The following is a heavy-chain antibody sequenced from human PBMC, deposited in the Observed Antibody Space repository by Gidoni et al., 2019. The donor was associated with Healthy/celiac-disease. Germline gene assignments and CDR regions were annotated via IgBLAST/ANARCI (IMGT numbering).Heavy chain of an antibody. D-gene: IGHD3-10*01. J-gene: IGHJ4*02. CDR3: ARDLSGRWLQSLDY. CDR1: GFTFSSYG. CDR2: IWYDGSNK. V-gene: IGHV3-33*01. Sequence: QVQLVESGGGVVQPGRSLRLSCAASGFTFSSYGMHWVRQAPGKGLGLGAVIWYDGSNKYYADSVKGRFTISRDNSKNTLYLQMNSLRAEDTAVYYCARDLSGRWLQSLDYWGQGTLVTVSS.